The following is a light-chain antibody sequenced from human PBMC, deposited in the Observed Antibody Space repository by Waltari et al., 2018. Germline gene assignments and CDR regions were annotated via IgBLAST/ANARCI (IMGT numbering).Light chain of an antibody. CDR2: GAS. CDR3: QQYNNWPLT. V-gene: IGKV3-15*01. CDR1: QSVRSN. Sequence: EIVMTQSPATLSVSPGERATLSCRASQSVRSNLAWYQHTPGQAPRLLIYGASTRATGIPARVSGSGSGTECTLTISSLQSEDCAVYYCQQYNNWPLTFGQGTKVEIK. J-gene: IGKJ1*01.